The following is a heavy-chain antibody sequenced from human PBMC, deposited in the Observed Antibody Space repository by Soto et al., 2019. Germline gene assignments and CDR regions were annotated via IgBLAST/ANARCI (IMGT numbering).Heavy chain of an antibody. CDR2: IYSGGST. CDR3: ARDRLSWYYYYMDV. J-gene: IGHJ6*03. CDR1: GFTVSSNY. V-gene: IGHV3-66*01. D-gene: IGHD3-16*02. Sequence: LSLTCAASGFTVSSNYMSWVRQAPGKGLEWVSVIYSGGSTYYADSVKGRFTISRDNSKNTLYLQINSLRAEDTAVYYCARDRLSWYYYYMDVWGKGTTVTVSS.